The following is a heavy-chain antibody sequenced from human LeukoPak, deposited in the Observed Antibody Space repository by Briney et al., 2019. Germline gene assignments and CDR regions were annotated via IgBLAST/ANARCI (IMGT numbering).Heavy chain of an antibody. J-gene: IGHJ4*02. CDR3: ARGFYDFWSGYHYYFDY. V-gene: IGHV3-11*04. CDR1: GFTFSDYY. Sequence: GGSLRLSCAASGFTFSDYYMSWIRQAPGKGLEWVSYISSSGSTIYYADSVKGRFTISRDNSKNTLYLQMNSLRAEDTAVYYCARGFYDFWSGYHYYFDYWGQGTLVTVSS. CDR2: ISSSGSTI. D-gene: IGHD3-3*01.